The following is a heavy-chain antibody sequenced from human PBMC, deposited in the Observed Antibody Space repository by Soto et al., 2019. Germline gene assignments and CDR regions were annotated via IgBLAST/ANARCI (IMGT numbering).Heavy chain of an antibody. Sequence: GESLKISCKGSGYSFTSYWISWVRQMPGKGLEWMGRIDPSDSYTNYSPSFQGHVTISADKSISTAYLQWSSLKASDTAMYYCARFTITIIVVEPPTAFDIWGQGTMVTVS. D-gene: IGHD3-22*01. V-gene: IGHV5-10-1*01. CDR2: IDPSDSYT. CDR3: ARFTITIIVVEPPTAFDI. CDR1: GYSFTSYW. J-gene: IGHJ3*02.